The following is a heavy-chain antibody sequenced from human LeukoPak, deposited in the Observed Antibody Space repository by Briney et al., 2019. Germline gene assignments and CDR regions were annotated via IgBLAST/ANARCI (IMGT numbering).Heavy chain of an antibody. J-gene: IGHJ5*02. CDR3: ARYYGEYSSLLNWFDP. CDR2: IYYSGST. CDR1: GGSISSYY. Sequence: SETLSLTCTVSGGSISSYYWTWIRQPPGKGLEWIGYIYYSGSTNYSPSLKSRVTISVDMSKNQFSLKVRSVTAADTAVYYCARYYGEYSSLLNWFDPWGQGTLVTVSS. D-gene: IGHD4-17*01. V-gene: IGHV4-59*01.